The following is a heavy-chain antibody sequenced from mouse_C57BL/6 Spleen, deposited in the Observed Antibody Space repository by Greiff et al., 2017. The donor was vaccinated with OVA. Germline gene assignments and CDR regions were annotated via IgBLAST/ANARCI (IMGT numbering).Heavy chain of an antibody. V-gene: IGHV1-55*01. J-gene: IGHJ3*01. CDR2: IYPGSGST. Sequence: QVQLQQPGAELVKPGASVKMSCKASGYTFTSYWITWVKQRPGQGLEWIGDIYPGSGSTNYNEKFKSKATLTVDTSSSTAYMQLSSLTSEDSAVYYGARDHYGSSCAWFAYGGQGTLVTVSA. D-gene: IGHD1-1*01. CDR3: ARDHYGSSCAWFAY. CDR1: GYTFTSYW.